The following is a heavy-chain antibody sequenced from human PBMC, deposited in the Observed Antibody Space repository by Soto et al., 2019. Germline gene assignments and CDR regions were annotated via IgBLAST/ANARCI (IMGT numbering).Heavy chain of an antibody. J-gene: IGHJ4*02. CDR3: ARLIGNSWLDY. Sequence: GGSLRLSCAASGFMFSKYAMHWVRQAPGKGLEYVSAISNNGISTYYAISVQSRITVNADTSKNQVSLQLDSVTPDDTAVYYCARLIGNSWLDYWGQGTLVTVSS. CDR1: GFMFSKYA. CDR2: ISNNGIST. D-gene: IGHD6-13*01. V-gene: IGHV3-64*01.